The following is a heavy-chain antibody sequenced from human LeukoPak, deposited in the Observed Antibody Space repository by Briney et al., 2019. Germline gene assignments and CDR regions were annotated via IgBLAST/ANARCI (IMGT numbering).Heavy chain of an antibody. CDR2: ISGSGGST. CDR3: ASLSGAYYYDSSGYLD. J-gene: IGHJ4*02. Sequence: GGPLRLSCAASGFTFSGYAMSWVRQAPGKGLEWVSAISGSGGSTYYADSVKGRFTISRDNSKNTLYLQMNSLRAEDTAVYYCASLSGAYYYDSSGYLDWGQGTLVTVSS. V-gene: IGHV3-23*01. D-gene: IGHD3-22*01. CDR1: GFTFSGYA.